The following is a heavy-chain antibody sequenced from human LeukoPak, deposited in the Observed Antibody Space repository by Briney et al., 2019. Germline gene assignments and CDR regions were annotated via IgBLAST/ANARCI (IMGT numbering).Heavy chain of an antibody. Sequence: PGGSLRLSCAASGFTFSNTWMNWVRQAPGKGLEWVGRIESKTNGETTDYAAPVKGRFTISRDDSKNTLYLQMNNLKTEDPAVYYCTTCFGVVISDNFDYWGQGALVTVSS. J-gene: IGHJ4*02. CDR1: GFTFSNTW. CDR3: TTCFGVVISDNFDY. D-gene: IGHD3-3*01. CDR2: IESKTNGETT. V-gene: IGHV3-15*04.